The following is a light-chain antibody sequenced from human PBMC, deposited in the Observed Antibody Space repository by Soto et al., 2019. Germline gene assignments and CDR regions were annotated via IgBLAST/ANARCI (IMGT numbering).Light chain of an antibody. CDR3: QHLNSLPPYT. Sequence: DIQLTQSPPFLSASVGDRVTITCRASQGISSDLAWYQQKLGKAPKLLIYAASTFKSGVPSRFSGSGSGTEFTITISRLQPEDLATYCCQHLNSLPPYTFGQGTKLEIK. V-gene: IGKV1-9*01. CDR2: AAS. J-gene: IGKJ2*01. CDR1: QGISSD.